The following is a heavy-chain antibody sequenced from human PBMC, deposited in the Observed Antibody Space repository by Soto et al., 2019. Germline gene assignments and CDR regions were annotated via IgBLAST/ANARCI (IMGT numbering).Heavy chain of an antibody. CDR2: IYYSGST. CDR1: GGSISSSSYY. CDR3: ARRGYSSSWYNFDY. D-gene: IGHD6-13*01. J-gene: IGHJ4*02. Sequence: PSETLSLTCTVSGGSISSSSYYWGWIRQPPGKGLEWIGSIYYSGSTYYNPSLKSRVTISVDTSKNQFSLKLSSVTAADTAVYYCARRGYSSSWYNFDYWGQGTLVTVS. V-gene: IGHV4-39*01.